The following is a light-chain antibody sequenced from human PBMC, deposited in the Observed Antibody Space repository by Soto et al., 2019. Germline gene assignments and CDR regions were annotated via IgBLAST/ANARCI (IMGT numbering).Light chain of an antibody. J-gene: IGKJ3*01. CDR2: AAS. CDR1: QGISSA. Sequence: DIQLAQSPSFLSASVGDRVTITCRASQGISSALAWYQQKPGKAPKLLIYAASTLHSGVPSRFSGSGSGTDFTLTISSLQPEDFATYYCQQLSEYPFTFGPGPKVDIK. V-gene: IGKV1-9*01. CDR3: QQLSEYPFT.